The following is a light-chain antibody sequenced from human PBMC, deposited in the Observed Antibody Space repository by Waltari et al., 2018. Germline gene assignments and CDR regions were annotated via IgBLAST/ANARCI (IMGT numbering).Light chain of an antibody. CDR3: QHYVRLPVT. CDR2: GAS. Sequence: EIVLTQSPGPLSLSPGARVPLSCRASQSVGRSLAWYQQKPGQAPRLLIYGASSRATGIADRFSGSGSGTDFSLTISRLAPDDLAVYYCQHYVRLPVTFGQGTKVEI. V-gene: IGKV3-20*01. J-gene: IGKJ1*01. CDR1: QSVGRS.